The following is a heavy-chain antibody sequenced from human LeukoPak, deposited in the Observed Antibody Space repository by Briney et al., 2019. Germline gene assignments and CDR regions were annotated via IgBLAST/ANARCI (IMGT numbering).Heavy chain of an antibody. CDR3: ARDLARGGPEARLHYYMDV. CDR1: GFTFSRSA. CDR2: ISDNSGIT. D-gene: IGHD3-16*01. J-gene: IGHJ6*03. V-gene: IGHV3-23*01. Sequence: GGSLRLSCVASGFTFSRSAMSWVRQAPGEGLECISGISDNSGITYYANSVKGRFTISRDNSKNTLYLQMNSLRAEDAALYYCARDLARGGPEARLHYYMDVWGEGTTVTVSS.